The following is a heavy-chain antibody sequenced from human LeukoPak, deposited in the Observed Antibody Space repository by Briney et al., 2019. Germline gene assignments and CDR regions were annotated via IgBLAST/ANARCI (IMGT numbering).Heavy chain of an antibody. CDR3: ARVQNYYDSPFR. J-gene: IGHJ4*02. CDR2: IHYTGST. D-gene: IGHD3-22*01. Sequence: PSETLSLTCTVSGGSISSYYWSWIRQPPGKGLEWIGYIHYTGSTNYNPSLRSRVTISVDTSKTQFSLKLSSVTAADTALYFCARVQNYYDSPFRWGQGILVTVSS. CDR1: GGSISSYY. V-gene: IGHV4-59*01.